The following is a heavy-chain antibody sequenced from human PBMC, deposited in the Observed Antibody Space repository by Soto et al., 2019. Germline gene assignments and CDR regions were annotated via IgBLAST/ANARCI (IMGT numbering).Heavy chain of an antibody. V-gene: IGHV4-34*01. D-gene: IGHD3-10*01. CDR3: ARAMVRGVIRRYFDY. Sequence: SDTLSLTCAVYGGSFTGYYWSWIRQPPGKGLEWIGEINHSGSTNYNPSLKSRVTISVDTSKNQFSLKLSSVTAADTAVYYCARAMVRGVIRRYFDYWGQGTLVTVS. CDR1: GGSFTGYY. J-gene: IGHJ4*02. CDR2: INHSGST.